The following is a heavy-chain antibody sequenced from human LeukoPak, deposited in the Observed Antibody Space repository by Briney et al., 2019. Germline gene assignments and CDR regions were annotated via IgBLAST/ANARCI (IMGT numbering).Heavy chain of an antibody. J-gene: IGHJ5*02. CDR1: GGSISSYY. D-gene: IGHD6-6*01. CDR3: ARHCLEYSSSSWSDP. CDR2: IYYSGST. Sequence: SETLSLTCTVSGGSISSYYWSWIRQPPGKGLEWIGYIYYSGSTNYNPSLKSRVTISVDTSKNQFSLKLSSVTAADTAVYYCARHCLEYSSSSWSDPWGQGTLVTVSS. V-gene: IGHV4-59*08.